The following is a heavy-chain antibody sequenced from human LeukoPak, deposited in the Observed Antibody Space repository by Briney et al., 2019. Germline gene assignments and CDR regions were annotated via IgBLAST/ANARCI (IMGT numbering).Heavy chain of an antibody. CDR3: TRLGIATTGSDY. D-gene: IGHD3-9*01. CDR2: IRTKANSYAT. CDR1: GFTFRGSA. V-gene: IGHV3-73*01. Sequence: GGSLRLSCAASGFTFRGSAMHWVRQASGKGLEWVGRIRTKANSYATAYAASVEGRFTVSRDDSKNMAYLQMNSLSTEDTAVYYCTRLGIATTGSDYWGQGTLVTVSS. J-gene: IGHJ4*02.